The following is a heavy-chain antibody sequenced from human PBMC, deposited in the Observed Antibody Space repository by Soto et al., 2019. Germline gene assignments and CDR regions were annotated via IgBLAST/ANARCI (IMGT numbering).Heavy chain of an antibody. V-gene: IGHV3-13*01. D-gene: IGHD2-15*01. CDR3: ARGQEVGAHFFDS. CDR1: GFTFSGFD. J-gene: IGHJ4*02. Sequence: PGGSLRLSCEASGFTFSGFDMHWVRQPTGKGLEWVSTIGTAGDTYYAVSVKGHFTISRDNAKNSLSLQMNSLRAGDTAVYFCARGQEVGAHFFDSWGQGTQVTVSS. CDR2: IGTAGDT.